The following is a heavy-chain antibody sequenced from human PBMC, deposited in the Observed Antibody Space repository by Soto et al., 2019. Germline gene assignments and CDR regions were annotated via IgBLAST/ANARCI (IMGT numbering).Heavy chain of an antibody. CDR2: IYYSGSP. CDR1: AGSISSTTYY. J-gene: IGHJ4*02. Sequence: QLQLQESGPGLVKPSETLSLTCIVSAGSISSTTYYWGWIRQPPGKGLEWIGSIYYSGSPSYNPSLKSRVTISVDASKDQFSLRLSSVTAADTGVYYCSRHRRSGTYYDGSDYWGQGALVTVSS. CDR3: SRHRRSGTYYDGSDY. D-gene: IGHD1-26*01. V-gene: IGHV4-39*01.